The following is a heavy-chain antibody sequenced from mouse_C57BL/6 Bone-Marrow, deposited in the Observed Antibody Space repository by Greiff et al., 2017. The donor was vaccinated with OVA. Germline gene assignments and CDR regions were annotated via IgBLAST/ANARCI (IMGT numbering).Heavy chain of an antibody. J-gene: IGHJ3*01. D-gene: IGHD1-1*01. V-gene: IGHV14-4*01. CDR3: TTHYGSSWGFAY. CDR1: GFNIKDDY. CDR2: FDPENGDT. Sequence: VQLQQSGAELVRPGASVTLSCTASGFNIKDDYMHWVKQRPEQGLEWIGWFDPENGDTEYASSFQGKATITADTSSNPAYLQLISLTSEDTAVYYCTTHYGSSWGFAYWGQGTLVTVSA.